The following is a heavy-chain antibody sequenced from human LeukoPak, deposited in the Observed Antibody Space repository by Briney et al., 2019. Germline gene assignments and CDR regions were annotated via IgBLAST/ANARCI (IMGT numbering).Heavy chain of an antibody. J-gene: IGHJ6*02. V-gene: IGHV4-59*01. CDR3: ARERWFGYQRYYYYYYGMDV. D-gene: IGHD3-10*01. CDR2: IYYSGST. CDR1: GGSISSYY. Sequence: PSETLSLTCTVSGGSISSYYWSWIRQPPGKGLEWIGYIYYSGSTNYNPSLKSRVSISVDTSKNQFSLKLSSVTAADTAVYYCARERWFGYQRYYYYYYGMDVWGQGTTVTVSS.